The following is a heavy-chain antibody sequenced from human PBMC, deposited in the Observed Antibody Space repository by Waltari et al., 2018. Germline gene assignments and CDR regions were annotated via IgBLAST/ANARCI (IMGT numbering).Heavy chain of an antibody. Sequence: QVQLVQSGAEVKKPGASVKVSCKASGYTFTSSDINWVRQATGQGLEWMGWMNPNSGNTGYAQKFQGRVTITRNTSISTAYMELSSLRSEDTAVYYCARGLRASRGRGFDPWGQGTLVTVSS. V-gene: IGHV1-8*03. J-gene: IGHJ5*02. CDR2: MNPNSGNT. CDR3: ARGLRASRGRGFDP. CDR1: GYTFTSSD.